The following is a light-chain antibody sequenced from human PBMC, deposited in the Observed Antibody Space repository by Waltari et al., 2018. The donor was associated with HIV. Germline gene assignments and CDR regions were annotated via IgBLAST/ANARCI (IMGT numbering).Light chain of an antibody. V-gene: IGLV1-44*01. J-gene: IGLJ1*01. CDR2: SNN. CDR3: QVWSSSRDHPYV. Sequence: QSVLTQPPSASGTPGQRVTISCSGSSSNIGSNTVNWYQQLPGTAPKLLIYSNNQRPSGVPDRFSGSNSGNTATLTISSVEAGDEADYYCQVWSSSRDHPYVFGTATKVTVL. CDR1: SSNIGSNT.